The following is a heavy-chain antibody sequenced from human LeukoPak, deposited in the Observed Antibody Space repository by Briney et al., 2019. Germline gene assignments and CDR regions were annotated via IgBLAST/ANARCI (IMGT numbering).Heavy chain of an antibody. Sequence: PGGSLRPSCAASGFTFSRCGMNWVRQAPGKGLEWVSGVSASGSSTSYADSVKGRFAISRDNSKNTLYLQMNSLKTEDTAVYYCTRSDWLGRGANWFDPWGQGTLVTVSS. V-gene: IGHV3-23*01. J-gene: IGHJ5*02. CDR3: TRSDWLGRGANWFDP. D-gene: IGHD6-19*01. CDR2: VSASGSST. CDR1: GFTFSRCG.